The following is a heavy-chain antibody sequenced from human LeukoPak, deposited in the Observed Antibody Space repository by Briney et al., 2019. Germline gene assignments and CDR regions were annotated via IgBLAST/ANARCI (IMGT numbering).Heavy chain of an antibody. CDR2: ISGSGGST. J-gene: IGHJ4*02. V-gene: IGHV3-23*01. CDR3: AKDWYSGSYYFCYFDY. CDR1: GFTFSSYA. Sequence: PGGSLRLSCAASGFTFSSYAMSWVRQAPGKGLEWVSAISGSGGSTYYADSVKGRFTISRDNSKNTLYLQMNSLRAEDTAVYYCAKDWYSGSYYFCYFDYWGQGTLVTVSS. D-gene: IGHD1-26*01.